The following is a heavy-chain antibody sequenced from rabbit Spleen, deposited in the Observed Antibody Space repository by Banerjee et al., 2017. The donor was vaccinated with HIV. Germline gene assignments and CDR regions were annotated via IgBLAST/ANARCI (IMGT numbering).Heavy chain of an antibody. V-gene: IGHV1S40*01. D-gene: IGHD1-1*01. CDR2: IDPIFGST. CDR3: ARDLVGVIGWNFYL. Sequence: QSLEESGGDLVKPGASLTLTCTASGFSFSSSDWMYWVRQAPRKGLEWIGYIDPIFGSTYYASWAKGRFTISKTSSTTVTLRMTSLTAADRATYFCARDLVGVIGWNFYLWGQGTLVTVS. CDR1: GFSFSSSDW. J-gene: IGHJ4*01.